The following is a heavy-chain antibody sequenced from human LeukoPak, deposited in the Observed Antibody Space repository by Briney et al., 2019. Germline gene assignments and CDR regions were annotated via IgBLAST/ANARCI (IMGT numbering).Heavy chain of an antibody. CDR1: GGSLSSYY. D-gene: IGHD6-13*01. CDR3: ARGIAAAGFNWFDP. Sequence: SETLSLTCTVSGGSLSSYYWSWLRQPPGKGLEWIGYIYYSGSTNYNPSLKSRVTISVDTSKNQFSLKLSSVTAADTAVYYCARGIAAAGFNWFDPWGQGTLVTVSS. J-gene: IGHJ5*02. CDR2: IYYSGST. V-gene: IGHV4-59*01.